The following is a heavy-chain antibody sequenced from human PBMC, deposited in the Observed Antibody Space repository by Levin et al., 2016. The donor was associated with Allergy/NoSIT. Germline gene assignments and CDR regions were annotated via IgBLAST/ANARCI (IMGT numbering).Heavy chain of an antibody. J-gene: IGHJ4*02. CDR2: ISSSSSYI. CDR3: ARGSGAVGIDY. Sequence: GGSLRLSCAASGFTFSSYSMNWVRQAPGKGLEWVSSISSSSSYIYYADSVKGRFTISRDNAKNSLYLQMNSLRAEDTAVYYCARGSGAVGIDYWGQGTLVTVSS. V-gene: IGHV3-21*01. CDR1: GFTFSSYS. D-gene: IGHD1-26*01.